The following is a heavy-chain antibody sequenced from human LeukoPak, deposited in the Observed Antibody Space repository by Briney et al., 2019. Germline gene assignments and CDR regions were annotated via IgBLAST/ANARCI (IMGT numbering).Heavy chain of an antibody. J-gene: IGHJ4*02. V-gene: IGHV3-23*01. CDR2: ISGSGGST. CDR3: AKARDDCSGTSCYEYYFDY. Sequence: AGGSLRLSCAASGFTFSSYAMSWVRQAPGKGLEWVSAISGSGGSTYYADSVKGRFTISRDNSKNTLYLQMNSLRAEDTAVYYCAKARDDCSGTSCYEYYFDYWGQGTLVTVSS. CDR1: GFTFSSYA. D-gene: IGHD2-2*01.